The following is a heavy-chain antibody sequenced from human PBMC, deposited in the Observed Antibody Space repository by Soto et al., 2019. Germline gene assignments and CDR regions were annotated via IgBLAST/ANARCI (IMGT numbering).Heavy chain of an antibody. CDR1: GSTLDDYT. CDR3: AKDTYCYYSTGYPRSGYGRDV. D-gene: IGHD3-22*01. Sequence: LRLSCAASGSTLDDYTMHWVREARGKGLEWVSLISWDGGSTYYTDCVKGRFTISRDNSKNSLYLQMNSLRAEDTALYYCAKDTYCYYSTGYPRSGYGRDVWDQGTTITV. J-gene: IGHJ6*02. V-gene: IGHV3-43*01. CDR2: ISWDGGST.